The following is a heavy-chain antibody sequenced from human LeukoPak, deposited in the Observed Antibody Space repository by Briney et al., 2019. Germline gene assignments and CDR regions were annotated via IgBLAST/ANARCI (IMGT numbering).Heavy chain of an antibody. D-gene: IGHD2-15*01. J-gene: IGHJ4*02. CDR3: AKDDIVVVVAAQIDY. Sequence: PGGSLRLSCAASGVTFSSYAMSWVRQAPGKGLEWVSAISGSGGSTYYADSVKGRFTISRDNSKNTLYLQMNSLRAEDTAVYYCAKDDIVVVVAAQIDYWGQGTLVTVSS. CDR2: ISGSGGST. V-gene: IGHV3-23*01. CDR1: GVTFSSYA.